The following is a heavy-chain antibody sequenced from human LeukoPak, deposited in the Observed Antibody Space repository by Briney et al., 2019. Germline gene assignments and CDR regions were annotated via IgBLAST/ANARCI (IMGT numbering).Heavy chain of an antibody. CDR1: GGSIRSSNYY. Sequence: SSETLSLTCTVSGGSIRSSNYYWGWIRQPPGKGLEWIGTIYHNGGTYYNPSLQSRVTISVDTSKNQFSLKLNSVTAPDTGIYYCARRAVTGTGVDAFDIWGQGTMVTVSS. V-gene: IGHV4-39*01. CDR3: ARRAVTGTGVDAFDI. J-gene: IGHJ3*02. D-gene: IGHD6-19*01. CDR2: IYHNGGT.